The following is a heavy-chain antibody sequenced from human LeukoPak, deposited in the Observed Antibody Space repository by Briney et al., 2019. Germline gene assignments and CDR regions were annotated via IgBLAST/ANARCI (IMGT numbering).Heavy chain of an antibody. Sequence: SETLSLTCAVDGASLSGFFWNWIRQSPGKGLEWIGEMNQGGGARFNPSLESRVIIAVDTSKNQFTLKVNSVTDADTAVYYCARGSIVGWFDPWGQGALVTVSS. J-gene: IGHJ5*02. CDR1: GASLSGFF. V-gene: IGHV4-34*01. CDR3: ARGSIVGWFDP. CDR2: MNQGGGA. D-gene: IGHD1-26*01.